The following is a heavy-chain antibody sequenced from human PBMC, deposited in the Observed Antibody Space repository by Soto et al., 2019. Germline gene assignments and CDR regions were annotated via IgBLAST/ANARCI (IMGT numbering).Heavy chain of an antibody. J-gene: IGHJ6*02. V-gene: IGHV2-5*02. CDR3: VHRHYYGWGRLDVEG. CDR2: LYWADDK. Sequence: QITLKESGPTLVIPTETLTLTCSFSGFSFSTTGMGLGWVRQPPGEALEWLALLYWADDKRYSPSLKSRLISSKDNFKIQVVLIRNSKAVVDTATYYRVHRHYYGWGRLDVEGWGQGSTVTGYS. D-gene: IGHD3-10*01. CDR1: GFSFSTTGMG.